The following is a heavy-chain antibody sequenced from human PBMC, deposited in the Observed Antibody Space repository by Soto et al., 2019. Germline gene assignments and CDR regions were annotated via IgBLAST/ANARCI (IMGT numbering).Heavy chain of an antibody. CDR2: ISAIGDNV. CDR1: GFTVDDYA. J-gene: IGHJ4*02. Sequence: GGSLRLSCVASGFTVDDYAMHWVRQTPGKGLEWVSGISAIGDNVDYADSIKGRFTISRDNAKNSLFLQMNSLRPEDTALYYCAKDMKWGGMTTIHYFDSWGQGT. CDR3: AKDMKWGGMTTIHYFDS. V-gene: IGHV3-9*01. D-gene: IGHD4-17*01.